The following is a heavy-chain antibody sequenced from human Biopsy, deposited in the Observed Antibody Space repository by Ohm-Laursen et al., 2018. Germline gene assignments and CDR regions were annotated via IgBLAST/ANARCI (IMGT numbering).Heavy chain of an antibody. D-gene: IGHD3-9*01. J-gene: IGHJ1*01. V-gene: IGHV1-69*06. CDR2: NIPILGTG. CDR1: GGTFSNYG. Sequence: SSVKVSCNGPGGTFSNYGVNWVRQAPGQGLEWLGGNIPILGTGNYAQKFQDRVTVAADTSTSTATMELRSLRSDDTAVYYCATKLTGYFHHWGQGTLVIVSS. CDR3: ATKLTGYFHH.